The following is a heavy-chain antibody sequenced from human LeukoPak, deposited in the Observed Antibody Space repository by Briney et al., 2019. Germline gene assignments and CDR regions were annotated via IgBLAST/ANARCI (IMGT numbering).Heavy chain of an antibody. D-gene: IGHD2-15*01. CDR3: ARQNRYCSGGSRPCRAMDPGAVGY. J-gene: IGHJ4*02. V-gene: IGHV5-51*01. CDR1: GYSFTSYW. CDR2: IYPGDSDT. Sequence: GESLKISCKGSGYSFTSYWIGWVRQMPGKGLEWMGIIYPGDSDTRYSSSFQGQVTISADKSISTAYLQWSSLKASDTAMYYCARQNRYCSGGSRPCRAMDPGAVGYWGQGTLVTVSS.